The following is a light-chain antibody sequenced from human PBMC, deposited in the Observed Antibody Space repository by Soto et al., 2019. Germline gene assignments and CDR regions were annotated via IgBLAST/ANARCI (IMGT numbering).Light chain of an antibody. V-gene: IGKV3-15*01. CDR2: SAS. Sequence: EIVLTQSPGTLSFSAGERATLSCRASQRVNSRYLAWYQQRPGQAPRLLIYSASTRATGIPARFSGSGSGTEFTLTISSLQSEDFAVYYCHQYNHWLTWTFGQGTKGDIK. CDR1: QRVNSRY. CDR3: HQYNHWLTWT. J-gene: IGKJ1*01.